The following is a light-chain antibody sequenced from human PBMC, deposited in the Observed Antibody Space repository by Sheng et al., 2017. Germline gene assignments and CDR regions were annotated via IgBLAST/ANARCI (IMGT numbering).Light chain of an antibody. CDR1: QSVRTN. Sequence: EIVLTQSPATVSVSSGERATLSCRASQSVRTNLAWYRQRPGQAPRLLIYGASTRATAIPARFSGSGSGTDFTLTISSLEPEDFAVYYCQQRSNWPWTFGQGTKVEFK. CDR3: QQRSNWPWT. V-gene: IGKV3-11*01. J-gene: IGKJ1*01. CDR2: GAS.